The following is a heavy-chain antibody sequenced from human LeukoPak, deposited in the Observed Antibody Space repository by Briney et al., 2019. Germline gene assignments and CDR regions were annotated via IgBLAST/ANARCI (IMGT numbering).Heavy chain of an antibody. Sequence: SETLSLTCTVSGGSISNYYWSWIRQPPGKGLEWIGYIYYSGSTSYNPSLKSRVTISVDTSKNQFSLKLSSETAADTAVYYCARDHYYDSSGYTFRHWGQGTLVTVSS. D-gene: IGHD3-22*01. J-gene: IGHJ1*01. CDR1: GGSISNYY. CDR3: ARDHYYDSSGYTFRH. CDR2: IYYSGST. V-gene: IGHV4-59*01.